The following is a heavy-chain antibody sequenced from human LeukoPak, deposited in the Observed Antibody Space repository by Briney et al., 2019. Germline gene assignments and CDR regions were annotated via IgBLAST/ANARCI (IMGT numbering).Heavy chain of an antibody. Sequence: PGGSLRLSCAASGFTVSSNYMNWVRQAPGKGLEWVSVIYSDGNTYYADSVEGRFTISRDNSKNTLYLQANSLRAEDTAVYYCARDRRLLYFGELFHDAFDIWGQGTMVTVSS. CDR2: IYSDGNT. CDR3: ARDRRLLYFGELFHDAFDI. V-gene: IGHV3-53*01. CDR1: GFTVSSNY. D-gene: IGHD3-10*01. J-gene: IGHJ3*02.